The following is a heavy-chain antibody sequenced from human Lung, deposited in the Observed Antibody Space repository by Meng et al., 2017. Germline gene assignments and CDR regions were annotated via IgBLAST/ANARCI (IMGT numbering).Heavy chain of an antibody. Sequence: QVQLQESGPGLVKPSGTLSLTCAVSGGSTTSSTWWSWVRQTPGKGLEWFGEIFHSGSTNYNPPLESRVTISVDKSKNQFSLKVYSVTAADTATYYCARFDISSSGRGDYWGQGILVTVSS. V-gene: IGHV4-4*02. CDR1: GGSTTSSTW. J-gene: IGHJ4*02. CDR2: IFHSGST. D-gene: IGHD1-26*01. CDR3: ARFDISSSGRGDY.